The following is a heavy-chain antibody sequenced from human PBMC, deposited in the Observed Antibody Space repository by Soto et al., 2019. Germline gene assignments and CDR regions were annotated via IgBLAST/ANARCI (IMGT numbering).Heavy chain of an antibody. CDR1: GYAFTDHY. CDR2: IIPIFGTA. D-gene: IGHD4-17*01. V-gene: IGHV1-69*06. CDR3: ARDRTTVVTRAFDI. J-gene: IGHJ3*02. Sequence: GASVKVSCKASGYAFTDHYIHWVRQAPGQGLEWMGGIIPIFGTANYAQKFQGRVTITADKSTSTAYMELSSLRSEDTAVYYCARDRTTVVTRAFDIWGQGTMVTVSS.